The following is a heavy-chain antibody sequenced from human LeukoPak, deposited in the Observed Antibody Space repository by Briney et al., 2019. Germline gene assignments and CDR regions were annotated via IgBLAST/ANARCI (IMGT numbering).Heavy chain of an antibody. J-gene: IGHJ4*02. CDR3: TRESINPPVSDF. CDR2: IGGSGGST. CDR1: GFTFNNYA. V-gene: IGHV3-23*01. Sequence: GGSLRLSCVGSGFTFNNYAMTWVRQAPGKGLEWVSAIGGSGGSTAYADSVKGRFTISRDNSKNTLYLQMNSLRADDTSVYYCTRESINPPVSDFWGQGTLVTVSS. D-gene: IGHD1-14*01.